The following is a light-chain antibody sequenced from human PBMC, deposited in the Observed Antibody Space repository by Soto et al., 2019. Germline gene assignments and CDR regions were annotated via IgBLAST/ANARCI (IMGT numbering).Light chain of an antibody. J-gene: IGKJ1*01. CDR2: GAS. CDR3: RQQHYRPPWT. CDR1: PGVRRH. V-gene: IGKV3-15*01. Sequence: IVMTPAPGPLAVSPGGRAPPSCRGRPGVRRHLACYQQNPGQAPRLLIYGASTRATGSPARWSGRGAWTEFSLTISSRLSEDFAIYYCRQQHYRPPWTFGQGTKVDIK.